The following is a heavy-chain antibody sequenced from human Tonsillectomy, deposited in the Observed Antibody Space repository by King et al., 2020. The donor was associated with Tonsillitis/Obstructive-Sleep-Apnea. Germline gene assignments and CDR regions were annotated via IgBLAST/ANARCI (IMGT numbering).Heavy chain of an antibody. CDR3: ARGGDIVVVPAAISPNWFDP. Sequence: VQLQESGPGLVKPSQNLSLTCTVSGGSISSGAYYWSWIRQHPGKGLEWIGYIYYRGSTYYNPSLKSRVTISVDTSKNQFSLKLSSVTAADTAVYYCARGGDIVVVPAAISPNWFDPWGQGTLVTVSS. CDR1: GGSISSGAYY. CDR2: IYYRGST. J-gene: IGHJ5*02. D-gene: IGHD2-2*01. V-gene: IGHV4-31*03.